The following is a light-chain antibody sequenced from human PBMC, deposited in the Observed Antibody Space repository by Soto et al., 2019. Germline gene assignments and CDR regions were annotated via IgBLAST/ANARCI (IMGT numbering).Light chain of an antibody. Sequence: ESVLTQSPGTLSLSPGERATLSCRASQSVRSNSLAWYQQKPGQAPRLLIYCASSRATGTPDRFSGSGSGTDFTLTISRLEPEEFAVYYCQQFGGSPPSWTFGQGTKVEI. CDR2: CAS. J-gene: IGKJ1*01. V-gene: IGKV3-20*01. CDR1: QSVRSNS. CDR3: QQFGGSPPSWT.